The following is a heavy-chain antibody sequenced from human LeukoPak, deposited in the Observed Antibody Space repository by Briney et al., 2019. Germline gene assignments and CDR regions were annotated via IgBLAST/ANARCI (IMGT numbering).Heavy chain of an antibody. CDR1: GGSNSSYY. D-gene: IGHD4-23*01. Sequence: SETLSLTCTVSGGSNSSYYWSWIRQPPGKGLEWIGYIYYSGSTNYNPSLKSRVTISVDTSKNQFSLKLSSVTAADTAVYYCARILATVVTPDWYFDLWGRGTLVTVSS. CDR3: ARILATVVTPDWYFDL. CDR2: IYYSGST. J-gene: IGHJ2*01. V-gene: IGHV4-59*08.